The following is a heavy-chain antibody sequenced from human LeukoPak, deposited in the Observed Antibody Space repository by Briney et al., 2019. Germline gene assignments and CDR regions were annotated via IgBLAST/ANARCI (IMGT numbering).Heavy chain of an antibody. J-gene: IGHJ5*02. CDR3: APRLRYFDWSFNDP. V-gene: IGHV1-24*01. CDR1: GYTLIEFA. D-gene: IGHD3-9*01. CDR2: FDPEDGER. Sequence: ASVKVSCKVSGYTLIEFAIHWVRQAPGKGLEWMGGFDPEDGERIYARKFQGRVTMTEDTSTDTSYMELSSLRSEDTAVYYCAPRLRYFDWSFNDPWGQGTLVTVSS.